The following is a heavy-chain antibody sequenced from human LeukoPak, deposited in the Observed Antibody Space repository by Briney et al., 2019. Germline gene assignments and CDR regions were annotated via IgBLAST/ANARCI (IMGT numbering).Heavy chain of an antibody. V-gene: IGHV3-23*01. CDR1: GFTFSSYA. J-gene: IGHJ4*02. D-gene: IGHD3-22*01. Sequence: GGSLRLSCAASGFTFSSYAMSWVRQAPGKGLEWVSAISGSGGSTYYADSVKGRFTISRDNSKNTLYLQMNSLRAEDTAVYYCAKGYYDSSGYYYISTLNPFDYWGQGTLVTVSS. CDR3: AKGYYDSSGYYYISTLNPFDY. CDR2: ISGSGGST.